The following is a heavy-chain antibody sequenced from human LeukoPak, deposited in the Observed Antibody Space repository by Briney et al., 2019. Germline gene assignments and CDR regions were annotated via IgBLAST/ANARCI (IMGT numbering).Heavy chain of an antibody. V-gene: IGHV4-59*08. D-gene: IGHD4-17*01. J-gene: IGHJ4*02. CDR2: IYNSETT. CDR3: ARHDGD. Sequence: SETLSLTCTVSGGSITGNYWSWSRQPPGKGLEWIGYIYNSETTNYNPSLKSRVTISIDTSKNQFSLKLSSVTAAHTAVYYCARHDGDWGQGILVTVSS. CDR1: GGSITGNY.